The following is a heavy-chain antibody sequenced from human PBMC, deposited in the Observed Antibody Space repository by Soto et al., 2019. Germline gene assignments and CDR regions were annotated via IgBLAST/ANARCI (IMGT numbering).Heavy chain of an antibody. Sequence: QVQLVQSGAEVKKPGSSVKISCKASGDTFSTYPITWVRQAPGQGLEGMGRIVPILGVPNSAQKFQGRLTFTADKPTTPAYLELSALRAEDTAFYYCARDGYAYGSGSFLATWGQGTLVIVSS. CDR2: IVPILGVP. D-gene: IGHD3-10*01. J-gene: IGHJ5*02. CDR1: GDTFSTYP. V-gene: IGHV1-69*04. CDR3: ARDGYAYGSGSFLAT.